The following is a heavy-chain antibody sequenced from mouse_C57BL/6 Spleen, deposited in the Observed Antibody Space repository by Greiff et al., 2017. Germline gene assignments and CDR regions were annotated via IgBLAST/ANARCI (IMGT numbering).Heavy chain of an antibody. J-gene: IGHJ4*01. CDR3: ARKGYYGSSYAMDY. CDR1: GYAFSSYW. Sequence: VQGVESGAELVKPGASVKISCKASGYAFSSYWMNWVKQRPGKGLEWIGQIYPGDGDTNYNGKFKGKATLTADKSSSTAYMQLSSLTSEDSAVYFCARKGYYGSSYAMDYWGQGTSVTVSS. D-gene: IGHD1-1*01. V-gene: IGHV1-80*01. CDR2: IYPGDGDT.